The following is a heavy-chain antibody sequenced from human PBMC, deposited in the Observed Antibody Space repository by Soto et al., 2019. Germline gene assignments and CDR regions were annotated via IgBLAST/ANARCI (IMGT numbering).Heavy chain of an antibody. V-gene: IGHV5-51*01. CDR3: VRPGVVAVSGYYGMDV. D-gene: IGHD3-3*01. Sequence: GESLKISCKSSGYIFSNYWIGWVRQMPGKGLEWMGIIYPGDSDTRYSPSFQGQVTISADKSISTAYLQWSSLKASDTAVYYCVRPGVVAVSGYYGMDVWGQGTTVTLSS. CDR2: IYPGDSDT. CDR1: GYIFSNYW. J-gene: IGHJ6*02.